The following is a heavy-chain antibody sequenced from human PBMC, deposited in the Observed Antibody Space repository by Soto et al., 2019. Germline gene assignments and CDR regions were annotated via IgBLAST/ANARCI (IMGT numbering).Heavy chain of an antibody. CDR3: ARMATFGSLNWFDP. CDR1: GYSFTNND. CDR2: MNPGSGDT. V-gene: IGHV1-8*01. Sequence: ASVKVSCKASGYSFTNNDVSWVRQATGQGLEWMGWMNPGSGDTGYAQKFQGRATMTRDISIATAYMELSSLRSDDTAIYYCARMATFGSLNWFDPWGQGTLVTVSS. D-gene: IGHD3-16*01. J-gene: IGHJ5*02.